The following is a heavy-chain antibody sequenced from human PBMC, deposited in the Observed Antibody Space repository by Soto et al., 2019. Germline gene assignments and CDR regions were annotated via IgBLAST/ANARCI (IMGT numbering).Heavy chain of an antibody. CDR3: AKASNGGSLGYGSGGRCNFYYMDV. CDR1: GFTFSSYG. V-gene: IGHV3-30*18. Sequence: QVQLVESGGGVVQPGRSLRLSCAASGFTFSSYGMHWVRQAPGKGLEWVAIISYDGSNKYYADSVKGRFTISRDNSKNTPYLQMNSQRAEDTAVYYCAKASNGGSLGYGSGGRCNFYYMDVWGKGTTVTGSS. CDR2: ISYDGSNK. J-gene: IGHJ6*03. D-gene: IGHD2-15*01.